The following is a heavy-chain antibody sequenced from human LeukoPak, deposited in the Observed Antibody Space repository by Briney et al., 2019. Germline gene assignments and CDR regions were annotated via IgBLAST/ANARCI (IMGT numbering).Heavy chain of an antibody. CDR2: IYYSGST. D-gene: IGHD5-18*01. CDR1: GGSISSSSYY. V-gene: IGHV4-39*01. CDR3: ARLTWIQPDY. J-gene: IGHJ4*02. Sequence: SETLSLTCAVSGGSISSSSYYWGWIRQPPGKGLEWIGSIYYSGSTYYNPSLKSRFTISVDTSKNQFSLKLSSVTAADTAVYYCARLTWIQPDYWGQGTLVTVSS.